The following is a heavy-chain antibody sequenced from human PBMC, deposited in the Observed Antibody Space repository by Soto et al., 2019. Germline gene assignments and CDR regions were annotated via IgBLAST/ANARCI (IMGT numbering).Heavy chain of an antibody. CDR2: ISSSSTTR. CDR1: GFTFSSHS. Sequence: PGGCLRLSCTASGFTFSSHSMNWVRQAPGKGLEWVSYISSSSTTRYYADSVKGRFTISRDKVKNSLYLQMNSLRDEDTAGYYCPSQTPPRSYDFGAYDPDGSDFWGQGTLVTVSS. D-gene: IGHD4-17*01. CDR3: PSQTPPRSYDFGAYDPDGSDF. V-gene: IGHV3-48*02. J-gene: IGHJ4*02.